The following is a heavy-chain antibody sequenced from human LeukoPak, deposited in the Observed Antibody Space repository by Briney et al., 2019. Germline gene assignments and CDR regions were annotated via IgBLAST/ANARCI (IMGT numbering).Heavy chain of an antibody. CDR1: GYNFISNW. J-gene: IGHJ4*02. Sequence: GESLKISCQGSGYNFISNWIGWVRQTPGKGLEFLGIIYPHDSETIYSPSFQGQVTVSADKSISTAYLQWNSLKASDTAMYYCARVDRRGYSDYTAILPDYWGQGTQVTVSS. CDR2: IYPHDSET. V-gene: IGHV5-51*01. D-gene: IGHD5-12*01. CDR3: ARVDRRGYSDYTAILPDY.